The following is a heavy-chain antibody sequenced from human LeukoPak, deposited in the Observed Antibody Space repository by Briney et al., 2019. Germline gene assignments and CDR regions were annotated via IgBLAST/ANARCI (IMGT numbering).Heavy chain of an antibody. V-gene: IGHV3-53*01. CDR3: ARAPYYYDSSGYDY. J-gene: IGHJ4*02. D-gene: IGHD3-22*01. CDR1: GFTVSSNY. CDR2: IYSGDST. Sequence: GGSLRLSCAASGFTVSSNYMSWVRQAPGKGLEWVSVIYSGDSTYYADSVKGRFTISRDNSKNTLYLQMNSLRAEDTAVYYCARAPYYYDSSGYDYWGQGTLVTVSS.